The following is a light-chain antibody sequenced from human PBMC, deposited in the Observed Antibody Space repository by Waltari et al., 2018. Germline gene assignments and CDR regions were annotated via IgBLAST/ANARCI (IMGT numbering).Light chain of an antibody. J-gene: IGKJ1*01. CDR3: QQYSYYPWT. V-gene: IGKV1-5*01. CDR2: DAS. CDR1: ESLGSE. Sequence: DIQMTQSPSTLSASIGDRVTITCRASESLGSELAWYQQRPGKAPNMLIYDASNLQTGVPSRFSGSGSGTEFTLTINNLQPDDFVTYFCQQYSYYPWTFGQETKVEI.